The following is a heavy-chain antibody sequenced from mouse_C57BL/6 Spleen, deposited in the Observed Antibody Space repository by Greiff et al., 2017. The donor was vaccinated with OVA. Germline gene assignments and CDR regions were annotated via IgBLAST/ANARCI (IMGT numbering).Heavy chain of an antibody. J-gene: IGHJ1*03. CDR3: ARPLYYYGSSHWYFDV. CDR2: IDPSDSET. D-gene: IGHD1-1*01. V-gene: IGHV1-52*01. CDR1: GYTFTSYW. Sequence: QVQLQQPGAELVRPGSSVKLSCKASGYTFTSYWMHWVKQRPIQGLEWIGNIDPSDSETHYNQKFKDKATLTVDKSSSTAYMQLSSLTSEDSAVYYCARPLYYYGSSHWYFDVWGTGTTVTVSS.